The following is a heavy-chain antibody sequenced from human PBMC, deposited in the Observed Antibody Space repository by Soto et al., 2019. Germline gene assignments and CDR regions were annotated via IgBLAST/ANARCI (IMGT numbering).Heavy chain of an antibody. Sequence: GGSLRLSCAASGFTFSSYSMNWVRQAPGKGLEWVSYISSSSSTIYYADSVKGRFTISRDNAKNSLYLQMNSLRDEDTAVYYCATGSAYYYDSSGYYQAFDYWGQGTLVTVSS. D-gene: IGHD3-22*01. V-gene: IGHV3-48*02. CDR1: GFTFSSYS. CDR3: ATGSAYYYDSSGYYQAFDY. J-gene: IGHJ4*02. CDR2: ISSSSSTI.